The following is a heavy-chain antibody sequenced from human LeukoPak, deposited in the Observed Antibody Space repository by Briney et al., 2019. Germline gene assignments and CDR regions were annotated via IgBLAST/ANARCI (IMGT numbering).Heavy chain of an antibody. D-gene: IGHD3-10*01. CDR2: ISAYNGNT. CDR1: GYTFTSYT. V-gene: IGHV1-18*04. Sequence: ASVKVSCKASGYTFTSYTISWVRQAPGQGLKWMGGISAYNGNTNYAQKFQARVTMTTDTSTTTAYMELRSLRSDDTAVYYFARDLSGYYFDYWGQGTLVTVSS. CDR3: ARDLSGYYFDY. J-gene: IGHJ4*02.